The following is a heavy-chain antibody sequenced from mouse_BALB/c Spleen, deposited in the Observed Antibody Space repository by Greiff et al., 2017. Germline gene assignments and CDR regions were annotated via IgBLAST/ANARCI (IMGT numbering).Heavy chain of an antibody. CDR1: GYSITSDYA. V-gene: IGHV3-2*02. CDR2: ISYSGST. D-gene: IGHD3-3*01. Sequence: EVKLMESGPGLVKPSQSLSLTCTVTGYSITSDYAWTWIRQFPGNKLEWMGYISYSGSTSYNPTLKSRISITRDTSKNQFFLQLNSVTTEDTATYYCARRASGGAMDYWGQGTSVTVSS. J-gene: IGHJ4*01. CDR3: ARRASGGAMDY.